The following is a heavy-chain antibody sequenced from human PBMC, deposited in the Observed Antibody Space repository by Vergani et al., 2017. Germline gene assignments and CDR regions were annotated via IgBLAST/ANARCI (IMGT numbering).Heavy chain of an antibody. J-gene: IGHJ4*02. CDR3: ARDGAAVAGLLFDY. V-gene: IGHV1-18*04. D-gene: IGHD6-19*01. CDR1: GYTFISYG. CDR2: ISAYNDNT. Sequence: QVQLVQSGAEVKKPGASMKVSCKASGYTFISYGISWVRQAPGQGLEWMGWISAYNDNTNYAQKFQGRVTMTTDTSTNTAYKELRSLRSDDTAVYYCARDGAAVAGLLFDYWGQGTLLTVSS.